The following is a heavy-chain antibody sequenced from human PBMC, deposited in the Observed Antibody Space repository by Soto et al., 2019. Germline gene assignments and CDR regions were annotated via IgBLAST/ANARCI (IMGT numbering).Heavy chain of an antibody. V-gene: IGHV3-33*01. J-gene: IGHJ6*02. Sequence: QVQLVESGGGVVQPGRSLRLSCAASGFTFSSYGMHWVRQAPGKGLEWVAVIWYDGSNKYYADSVKGRFTISRANSQNTRYLQMNSLRAEDTAVYYCARDRAPYSRGRWCMDVWGQGTTVTVSS. CDR3: ARDRAPYSRGRWCMDV. CDR1: GFTFSSYG. D-gene: IGHD6-19*01. CDR2: IWYDGSNK.